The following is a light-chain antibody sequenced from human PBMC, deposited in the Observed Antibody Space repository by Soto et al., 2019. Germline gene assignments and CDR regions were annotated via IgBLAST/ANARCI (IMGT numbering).Light chain of an antibody. Sequence: DIQMTQSPSSLSASVGDRVTITCRASHGIANYLAWYQQKPGKGPKLLIYAAATLQSGVPSRFSGSGSGTDFTLTISSLQPEDVATYYCQKCGSAPFTFGGGTTGDIK. CDR3: QKCGSAPFT. CDR2: AAA. V-gene: IGKV1-27*01. CDR1: HGIANY. J-gene: IGKJ4*01.